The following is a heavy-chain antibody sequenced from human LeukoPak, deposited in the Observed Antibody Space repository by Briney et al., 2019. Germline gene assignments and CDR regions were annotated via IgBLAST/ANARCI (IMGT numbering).Heavy chain of an antibody. Sequence: GGSLRLSCVASGFTFSSYGMHWVRQAPGKGLEWVAFIRYDGSNKIYTDSVKGRFTISRDNPKNTLYLQMNSLRAEDTAVYCCAKGNSDFDYWGQGTLVTVSS. D-gene: IGHD1-7*01. CDR1: GFTFSSYG. J-gene: IGHJ4*02. CDR3: AKGNSDFDY. CDR2: IRYDGSNK. V-gene: IGHV3-30*02.